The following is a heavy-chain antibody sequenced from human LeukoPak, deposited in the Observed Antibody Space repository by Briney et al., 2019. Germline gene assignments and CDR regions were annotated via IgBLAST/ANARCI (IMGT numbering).Heavy chain of an antibody. CDR2: INHRGST. Sequence: ASETLSLTCAVYGVSFSGYYWNYIRQPPGKGLEWIGEINHRGSTNYNPSLKSRVTISVDTSKNQFSLKLSSVTAADTAVYYCARGQDQWLADYWGQGTLVTVSS. J-gene: IGHJ4*02. CDR3: ARGQDQWLADY. V-gene: IGHV4-34*01. CDR1: GVSFSGYY. D-gene: IGHD6-19*01.